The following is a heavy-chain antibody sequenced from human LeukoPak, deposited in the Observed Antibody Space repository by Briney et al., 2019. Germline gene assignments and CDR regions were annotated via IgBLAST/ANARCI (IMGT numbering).Heavy chain of an antibody. CDR3: ARDLGSGSQDAFDI. V-gene: IGHV3-66*01. CDR2: IYSGGST. D-gene: IGHD3-22*01. Sequence: GGSLRVSCAASGFTVSSNYMSWVRQAPGKGLEWVSVIYSGGSTYYADSVKGRFTISRDNSKNTLYLQMNSLRAEDTAVYYCARDLGSGSQDAFDIWGQGTMVTVSS. J-gene: IGHJ3*02. CDR1: GFTVSSNY.